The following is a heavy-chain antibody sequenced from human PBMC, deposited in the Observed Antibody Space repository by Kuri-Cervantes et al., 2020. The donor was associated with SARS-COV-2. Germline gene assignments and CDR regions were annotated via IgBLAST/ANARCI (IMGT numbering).Heavy chain of an antibody. Sequence: LSLTCAASGFTFSSYGMHWVRQAPGKGLEWVAFIRYDGSSKYYADSVKGRFTISRNNSKNTLYLQMNSLRAEDTAVYYCASKHLYDIIVESDSYLKVAYYYMDVWGKGTTVTVSS. V-gene: IGHV3-30*02. D-gene: IGHD2-21*01. CDR1: GFTFSSYG. CDR3: ASKHLYDIIVESDSYLKVAYYYMDV. J-gene: IGHJ6*03. CDR2: IRYDGSSK.